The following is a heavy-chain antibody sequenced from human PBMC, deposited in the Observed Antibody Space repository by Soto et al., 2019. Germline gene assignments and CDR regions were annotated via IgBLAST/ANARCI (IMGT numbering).Heavy chain of an antibody. Sequence: VQLQQWGAGLLKPSEPLSLPCAVYGASFSGYYWSWIRQPPGKGLEWNGEINHSGKTNYNPSLKSRVTISVDTSKNQFSLKLSSVTAADTAVYYCARGPITMVRGVTGSMDVWGQGTTVTVSS. D-gene: IGHD3-10*01. J-gene: IGHJ6*02. V-gene: IGHV4-34*01. CDR2: INHSGKT. CDR1: GASFSGYY. CDR3: ARGPITMVRGVTGSMDV.